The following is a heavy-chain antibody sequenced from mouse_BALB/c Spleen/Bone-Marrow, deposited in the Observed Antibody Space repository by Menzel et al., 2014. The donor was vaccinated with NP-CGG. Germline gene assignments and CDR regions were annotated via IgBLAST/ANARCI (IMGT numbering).Heavy chain of an antibody. CDR3: ARNLYYGSSLYAMDY. J-gene: IGHJ4*01. D-gene: IGHD1-1*01. CDR2: IWSGGNT. CDR1: GFSLTTYG. Sequence: VQLQQSGPGLVQPSQSLSITCTVSGFSLTTYGVHWVRQSPGKGLEWLGAIWSGGNTDYNAAIKSRQSITKANSKSQVFFKINSLQANDTAIYYCARNLYYGSSLYAMDYWGQGTSVTVSS. V-gene: IGHV2-2*02.